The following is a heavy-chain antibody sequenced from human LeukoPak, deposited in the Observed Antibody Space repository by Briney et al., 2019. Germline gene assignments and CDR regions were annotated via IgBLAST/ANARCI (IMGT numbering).Heavy chain of an antibody. D-gene: IGHD3-3*01. CDR3: ARSLGDNDFWSGYYFPYYYYYYMDV. Sequence: VASVKVSCKASGYTFTSYAMNWVRQAPGQGLEWMGWINTNTGNPTYAQGSTGRFVFSLDTSVSTAYLQISSLRAEDTAVYYCARSLGDNDFWSGYYFPYYYYYYMDVWGKGTTVTISS. CDR2: INTNTGNP. J-gene: IGHJ6*03. CDR1: GYTFTSYA. V-gene: IGHV7-4-1*02.